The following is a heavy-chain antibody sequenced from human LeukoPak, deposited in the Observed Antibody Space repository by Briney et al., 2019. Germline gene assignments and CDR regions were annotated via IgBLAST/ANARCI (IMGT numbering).Heavy chain of an antibody. D-gene: IGHD3-3*01. Sequence: SETLSLTCAVYGGSFSGYYWSWIRQPPGKGLEWIGEINHSGSTNYNPSLKSRVTISVDTSKNQFSLKLSSVTAADTAVYYCARSLRPNYYYYYYMDVWGKGTTVTVSS. CDR1: GGSFSGYY. J-gene: IGHJ6*03. CDR2: INHSGST. CDR3: ARSLRPNYYYYYYMDV. V-gene: IGHV4-34*01.